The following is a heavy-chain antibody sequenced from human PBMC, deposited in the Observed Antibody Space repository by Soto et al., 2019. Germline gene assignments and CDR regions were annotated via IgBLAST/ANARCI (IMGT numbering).Heavy chain of an antibody. D-gene: IGHD5-18*01. Sequence: QVQLQESGPGLVKTSETLSLTCTVSGVSISPYYWTWIRQPAGKGLEWIGHLYSSGRATYNPSLKNRVTMSVFRDHFFLTLKSVTAADTAVYYCARHFDVNTALDYYYFDLWGRGALVTVSS. CDR2: LYSSGRA. CDR3: ARHFDVNTALDYYYFDL. V-gene: IGHV4-4*07. J-gene: IGHJ2*01. CDR1: GVSISPYY.